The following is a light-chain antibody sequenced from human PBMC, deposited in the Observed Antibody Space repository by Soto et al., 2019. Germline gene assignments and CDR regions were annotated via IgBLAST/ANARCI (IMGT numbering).Light chain of an antibody. CDR1: QSISSW. CDR2: KAS. Sequence: DIQMTQSPSTLSASVGDRVIITCRASQSISSWLAWYQQQPGKAPKLLIYKASSLESGVPSRFSGSGSGTEFTLTISSLQHDDFANYYCQQYDSYPTFGQGTKVEIK. J-gene: IGKJ1*01. V-gene: IGKV1-5*03. CDR3: QQYDSYPT.